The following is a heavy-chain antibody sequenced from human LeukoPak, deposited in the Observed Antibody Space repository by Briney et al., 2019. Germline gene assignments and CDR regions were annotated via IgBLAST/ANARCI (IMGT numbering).Heavy chain of an antibody. CDR3: ATYYDFWSAYRSDY. CDR1: GVTFRKYR. Sequence: GGSLRLSCAASGVTFRKYRMRGGRQTPGKGVGRGATINPDGREKLYVDSVKGGFTISRDNAENSLYLQMNSLRAEDTAVYYCATYYDFWSAYRSDYWGQGTLVTVSS. D-gene: IGHD3-3*01. J-gene: IGHJ4*02. V-gene: IGHV3-7*01. CDR2: INPDGREK.